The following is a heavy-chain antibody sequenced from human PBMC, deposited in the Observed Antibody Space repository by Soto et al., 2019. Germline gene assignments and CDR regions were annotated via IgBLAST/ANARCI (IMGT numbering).Heavy chain of an antibody. CDR3: ARAEGMAPYYSYAMDV. V-gene: IGHV1-18*04. Sequence: ASVKVSCKASGYIFSTYGIGWVRPAPGQGLEWLGWINTHNGHTNFAPKLKDRVSMTRDPSTSTAYMELSSLTPDDTAVYYCARAEGMAPYYSYAMDVWGQGTTVTVSS. CDR2: INTHNGHT. J-gene: IGHJ6*02. CDR1: GYIFSTYG.